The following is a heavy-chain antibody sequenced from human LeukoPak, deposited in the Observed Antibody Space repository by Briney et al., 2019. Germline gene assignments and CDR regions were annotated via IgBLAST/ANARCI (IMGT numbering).Heavy chain of an antibody. Sequence: SQTLSLTCTVSGGSISSGDYYWSWIRQPPGKGLEWLGYIYYSGSTYYNPSLKRRVTISVDTSKKQFALKLSSVTAADTAVYYCAREGVPAAYFDYWGQGTLVTVSS. V-gene: IGHV4-30-4*01. CDR3: AREGVPAAYFDY. CDR2: IYYSGST. J-gene: IGHJ4*02. CDR1: GGSISSGDYY. D-gene: IGHD2-2*01.